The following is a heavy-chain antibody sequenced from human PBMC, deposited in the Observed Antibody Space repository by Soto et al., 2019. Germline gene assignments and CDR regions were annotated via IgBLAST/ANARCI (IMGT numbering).Heavy chain of an antibody. CDR1: GFTFSNAC. V-gene: IGHV3-15*07. CDR2: IKSKTDGGTT. Sequence: GGSRRLSCAASGFTFSNACMNCVRRAPGKGLEWVGRIKSKTDGGTTDYAAPVKGRFTISRADSKNTLYLQMNSLKTEDTAVYYCTADPPIAAYYFDYWGHGTLVTVSS. D-gene: IGHD6-13*01. J-gene: IGHJ4*01. CDR3: TADPPIAAYYFDY.